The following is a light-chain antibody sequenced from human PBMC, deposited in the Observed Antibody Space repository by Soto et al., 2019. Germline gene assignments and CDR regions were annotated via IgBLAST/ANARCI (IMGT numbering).Light chain of an antibody. Sequence: DLQMTHSPYTLSGSVGYRFTNTCRASQTISSWLAWYQQKPGKAPKLLIYKASTLKSGVPSRFSGSGFGTEFTLTISSLQPDDFATYYCQQYNSYRAFGQGTKV. CDR1: QTISSW. CDR3: QQYNSYRA. V-gene: IGKV1-5*03. J-gene: IGKJ1*01. CDR2: KAS.